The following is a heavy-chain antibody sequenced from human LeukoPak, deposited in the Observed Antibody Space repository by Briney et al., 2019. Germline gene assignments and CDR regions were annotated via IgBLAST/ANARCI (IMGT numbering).Heavy chain of an antibody. V-gene: IGHV3-33*01. CDR3: ARADGSGWLTY. CDR2: IWYDGSDK. D-gene: IGHD6-19*01. J-gene: IGHJ4*02. Sequence: PGRSLRLSCAASGFAFRNYAMHWVRQAPGKGLEWVAVIWYDGSDKYYADSVKGRFTTSRDKSKNTLYLQMNSLRAEDTAVYYRARADGSGWLTYWGQGTLVTVSS. CDR1: GFAFRNYA.